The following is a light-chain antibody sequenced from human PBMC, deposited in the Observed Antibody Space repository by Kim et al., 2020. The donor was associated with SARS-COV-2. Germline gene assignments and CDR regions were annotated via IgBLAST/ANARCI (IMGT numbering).Light chain of an antibody. CDR1: QSISSY. CDR3: QQNYSTPFT. J-gene: IGKJ4*01. CDR2: AAS. Sequence: DIQMTQSPSSLSASVGDRVTITCRASQSISSYLNWYQQKPGKAPKLLIYAASSLQSGVPSRFSGSGSGTDFTLTISSLQPEDFATYYCQQNYSTPFTFGGGTKLEI. V-gene: IGKV1-39*01.